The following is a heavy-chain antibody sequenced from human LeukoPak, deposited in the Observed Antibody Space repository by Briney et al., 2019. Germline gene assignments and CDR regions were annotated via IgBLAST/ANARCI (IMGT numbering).Heavy chain of an antibody. Sequence: PGGSLRLSCAASGFTFSSYSMNWVRQAPAKGLERVSSISSSSSYIYYADSVKGRFTISRDNAKNSLYLQMNSMRASVTVVYYCASSGWSSSGDAFDIWGQGTMVTVSS. V-gene: IGHV3-21*01. CDR3: ASSGWSSSGDAFDI. CDR2: ISSSSSYI. J-gene: IGHJ3*02. D-gene: IGHD6-19*01. CDR1: GFTFSSYS.